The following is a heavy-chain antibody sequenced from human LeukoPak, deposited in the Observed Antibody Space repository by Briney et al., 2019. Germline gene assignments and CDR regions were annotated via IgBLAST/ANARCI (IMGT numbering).Heavy chain of an antibody. D-gene: IGHD6-13*01. CDR1: GFTFSNAW. V-gene: IGHV3-15*01. CDR2: IKSKTDGGTT. CDR3: TTDLASSSWYRPGY. Sequence: PGGSLRLSCAASGFTFSNAWMSWVRQAPGKGLEWVGRIKSKTDGGTTDYAAPVKGRFSISRDDSIDTVNLLMNSLKNEDTAVYYCTTDLASSSWYRPGYWGQGTLVTVSS. J-gene: IGHJ4*02.